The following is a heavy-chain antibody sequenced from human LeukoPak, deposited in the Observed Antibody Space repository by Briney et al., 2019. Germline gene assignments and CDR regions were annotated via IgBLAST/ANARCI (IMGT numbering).Heavy chain of an antibody. J-gene: IGHJ4*02. CDR1: GFTFSSYA. CDR2: ISGGGGST. CDR3: AKTSYDSDYWDY. D-gene: IGHD2-2*01. V-gene: IGHV3-23*01. Sequence: GGSLRLYCAASGFTFSSYAMSWVRQAPGKVLEWVSAISGGGGSTYYADSVKGRFTISRDNSKNTLYLQMNSLRAEDTAVYYCAKTSYDSDYWDYWGRGTLVTVSS.